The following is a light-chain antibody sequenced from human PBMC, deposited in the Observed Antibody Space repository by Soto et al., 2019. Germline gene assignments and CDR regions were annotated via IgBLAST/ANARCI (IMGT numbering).Light chain of an antibody. CDR1: SSDVGGYNY. Sequence: QSALTQPASVSGSPGQSITISCTGTSSDVGGYNYVSWYQQHPGKAPKLMMYEVSNRPSGVSNRFSGSKSGNTASLTISGLQAEDEADYYCSSYTSSSTYVFATGTKLTVL. CDR3: SSYTSSSTYV. V-gene: IGLV2-14*01. J-gene: IGLJ1*01. CDR2: EVS.